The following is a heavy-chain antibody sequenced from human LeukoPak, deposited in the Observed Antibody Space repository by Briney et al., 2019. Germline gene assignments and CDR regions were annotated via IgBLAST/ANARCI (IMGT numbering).Heavy chain of an antibody. CDR1: GYTFTSYD. J-gene: IGHJ1*01. Sequence: ASVKVSCRASGYTFTSYDINWVRQATGQGLEWMGGMNPNSGNTGYAQKFQGRVTMTRNTSVSTAYMELSSLRSEDTAVYYCASIYYYDSSAQYFQHWGQGTLVTVSS. CDR2: MNPNSGNT. CDR3: ASIYYYDSSAQYFQH. D-gene: IGHD3-22*01. V-gene: IGHV1-8*01.